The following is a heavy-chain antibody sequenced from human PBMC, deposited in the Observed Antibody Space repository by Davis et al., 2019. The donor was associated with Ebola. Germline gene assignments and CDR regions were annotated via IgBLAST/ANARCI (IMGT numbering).Heavy chain of an antibody. CDR1: GGSISSGGYS. D-gene: IGHD3-16*01. J-gene: IGHJ2*01. CDR2: IYHSGST. V-gene: IGHV4-30-2*01. Sequence: PSETLSLTCAVSGGSISSGGYSWSWIRQPPGKGLEWIGYIYHSGSTYYNPSLKSRVTISVDRSKNQFSLKLSSVTAADTAVHYCARGPKGGYFDLWGRGTLVTVSS. CDR3: ARGPKGGYFDL.